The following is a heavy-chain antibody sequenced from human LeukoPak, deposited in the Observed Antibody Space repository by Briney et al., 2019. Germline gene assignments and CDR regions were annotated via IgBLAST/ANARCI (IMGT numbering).Heavy chain of an antibody. CDR1: GFTFSNYG. V-gene: IGHV3-33*01. J-gene: IGHJ5*02. CDR2: IWHDGSNK. CDR3: ARDGFCSSSSCYPLNWFDP. Sequence: GRSLRLSCAASGFTFSNYGMHWVRQAPGKGLEWVAVIWHDGSNKYYADSVKGRFTISRDNAKNKLYLQMNSLRAEDTAVYYCARDGFCSSSSCYPLNWFDPWGQGILVTVSS. D-gene: IGHD2-2*03.